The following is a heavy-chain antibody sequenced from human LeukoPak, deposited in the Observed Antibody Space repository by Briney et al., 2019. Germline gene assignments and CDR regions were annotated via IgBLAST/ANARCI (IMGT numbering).Heavy chain of an antibody. CDR3: ARDPASSFDY. CDR2: ISYDGSNK. J-gene: IGHJ4*02. V-gene: IGHV3-30-3*01. Sequence: GGSLRLSCAASGFTFSSYAMHWVRQAPGKGLEWVAVISYDGSNKYYADSVKGRFTISRDNSKNTLYLQMNSLRAEDTAVYYCARDPASSFDYWGQGTLVTVSS. CDR1: GFTFSSYA. D-gene: IGHD2-15*01.